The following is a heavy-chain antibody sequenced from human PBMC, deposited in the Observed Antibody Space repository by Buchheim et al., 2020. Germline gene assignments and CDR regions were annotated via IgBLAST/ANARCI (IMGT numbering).Heavy chain of an antibody. CDR2: IYYSGST. V-gene: IGHV4-39*01. Sequence: QLQLQESGPGLVKPSETLSLTCTVSGGSISSSSYYWGWIRQPPGKGLEWIGSIYYSGSTYYNTSLKSRVTISVDTSKNQLPLKLSSVTAADTAVYYCARLTYYDFWSGYYYMDVWGKGAT. CDR1: GGSISSSSYY. D-gene: IGHD3-3*01. J-gene: IGHJ6*03. CDR3: ARLTYYDFWSGYYYMDV.